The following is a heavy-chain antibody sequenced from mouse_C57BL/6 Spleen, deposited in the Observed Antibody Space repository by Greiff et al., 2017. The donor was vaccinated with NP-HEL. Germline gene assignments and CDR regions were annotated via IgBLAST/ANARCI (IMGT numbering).Heavy chain of an antibody. CDR2: IYPGDGDT. V-gene: IGHV1-80*01. J-gene: IGHJ3*01. CDR1: GYAFSSYW. Sequence: VQLQQSGAELVKPGASVKLSCKASGYAFSSYWMNWVKQRPGKGLEWIGQIYPGDGDTNYNGKFKGKATLTADKSSSTAYMQLSSLTSEDSAVYVCARGVYGCDGSWFAYWGQGTMVTVSA. D-gene: IGHD2-2*01. CDR3: ARGVYGCDGSWFAY.